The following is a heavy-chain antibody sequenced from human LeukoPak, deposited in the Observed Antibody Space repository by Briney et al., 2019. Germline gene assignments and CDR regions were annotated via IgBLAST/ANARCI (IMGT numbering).Heavy chain of an antibody. CDR2: IYYSGST. V-gene: IGHV4-39*07. J-gene: IGHJ4*02. D-gene: IGHD3-22*01. Sequence: PSETLSLTCTVSGGSISSSSYYWGWIRQPPGKGLEWIGSIYYSGSTYYNPSLKSRVTISVDTSKNQFSLKLSSVTAADTAVYYCARRITMIMGPGFVDYWGQGTLVTVSS. CDR1: GGSISSSSYY. CDR3: ARRITMIMGPGFVDY.